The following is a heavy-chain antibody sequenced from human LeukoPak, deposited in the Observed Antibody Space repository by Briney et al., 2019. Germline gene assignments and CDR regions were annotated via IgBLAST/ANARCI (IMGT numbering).Heavy chain of an antibody. V-gene: IGHV3-30*02. CDR2: IRYEGSNK. CDR3: AKDIVLFGSMNDY. Sequence: GGSLRLSCAASGFTFSIDGMHWGRDAPGEGLEWVAFIRYEGSNKYYTDSVKGRFTISRDNSKNTLYLQMNSLRAEDTAVYYCAKDIVLFGSMNDYWGQGTLVTVSS. CDR1: GFTFSIDG. J-gene: IGHJ4*02. D-gene: IGHD2-21*01.